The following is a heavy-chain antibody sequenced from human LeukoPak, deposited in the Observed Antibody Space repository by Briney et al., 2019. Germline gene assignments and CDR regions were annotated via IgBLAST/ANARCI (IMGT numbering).Heavy chain of an antibody. CDR3: TTDLDY. J-gene: IGHJ4*02. CDR1: GFIFTDVW. CDR2: IKSKSGGGTI. Sequence: GESLTPSCAGAGFIFTDVWTSWDRHPPRTGLELVRLIKSKSGGGTIDYAAPVKGRIAVSREESRKTLSLELNNMKTEDAGVYYCTTDLDYWGQGTLVTVSS. V-gene: IGHV3-15*01.